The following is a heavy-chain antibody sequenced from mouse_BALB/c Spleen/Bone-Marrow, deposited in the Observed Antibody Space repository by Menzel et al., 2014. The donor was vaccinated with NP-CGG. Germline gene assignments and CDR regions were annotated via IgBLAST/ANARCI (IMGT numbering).Heavy chain of an antibody. D-gene: IGHD2-2*01. Sequence: VKLVESGPSLVQPSQSLSITCTVSGFSLTSYGVHWVRRSPGKGLEWLGGIWRGGGADYNAAIMSRLSITKDNSKSQVFFKMNSLQADDTAIYYCAKMGLRSWFAYWGQGTLVTVSA. CDR2: IWRGGGA. V-gene: IGHV2-5-1*01. CDR1: GFSLTSYG. J-gene: IGHJ3*01. CDR3: AKMGLRSWFAY.